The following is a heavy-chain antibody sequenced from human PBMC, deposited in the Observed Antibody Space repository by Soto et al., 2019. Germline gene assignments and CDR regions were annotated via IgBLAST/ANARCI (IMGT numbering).Heavy chain of an antibody. CDR3: ARRGSGSYHDY. CDR2: IYYSGST. D-gene: IGHD3-10*01. J-gene: IGHJ4*02. CDR1: GGSISSSSYY. V-gene: IGHV4-39*01. Sequence: QLQLQESGPGLVKPSETLSLTCTVSGGSISSSSYYWGWIRQPPGKGLEWIGSIYYSGSTYYNPSLKXRXTXSXXPSKHQFSLKLSSVTAADTAVYYCARRGSGSYHDYWGQGTLVTVSS.